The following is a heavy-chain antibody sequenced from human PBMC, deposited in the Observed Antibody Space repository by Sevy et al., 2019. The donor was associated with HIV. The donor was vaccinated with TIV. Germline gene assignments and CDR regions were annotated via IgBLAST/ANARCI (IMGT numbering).Heavy chain of an antibody. Sequence: SETLSLTCAVYGESFTDYYWTWIRQPPGRGLQWIGEINHSGNTNSNPSLKSRVAISVDTSKNHFSLNLNSVTAADTAVYFCDRRRRYYPLDYWGQGTLVTVSS. V-gene: IGHV4-34*01. J-gene: IGHJ4*01. CDR2: INHSGNT. CDR3: DRRRRYYPLDY. D-gene: IGHD3-10*01. CDR1: GESFTDYY.